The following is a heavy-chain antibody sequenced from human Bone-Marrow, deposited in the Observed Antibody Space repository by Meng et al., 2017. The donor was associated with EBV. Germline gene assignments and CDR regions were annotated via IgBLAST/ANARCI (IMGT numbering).Heavy chain of an antibody. J-gene: IGHJ4*02. CDR1: GFSISTRGVG. V-gene: IGHV2-5*02. CDR3: AHLIAARPFDY. Sequence: QITLKESGPTLVKPTQTLTLTCTFSGFSISTRGVGVGWIRQPPGKALEWLAVIYWDDDKRYSPSLKSRLTITKDTSKKQVVLTMTNMDPVDAATYYCAHLIAARPFDYWGQGTLVTVSS. D-gene: IGHD6-6*01. CDR2: IYWDDDK.